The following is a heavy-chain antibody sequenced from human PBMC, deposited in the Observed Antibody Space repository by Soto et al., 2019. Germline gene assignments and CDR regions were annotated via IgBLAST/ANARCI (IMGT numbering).Heavy chain of an antibody. D-gene: IGHD3-10*01. V-gene: IGHV4-30-4*01. CDR1: GGSISSGDYY. CDR2: IYYSGST. CDR3: STSGSYYNPDY. J-gene: IGHJ4*02. Sequence: QVQLQESGPGLVKPSQTLSLTCTVSGGSISSGDYYWSWLRQPPGKGLEWIGYIYYSGSTYYNPSRKSRGTISVDTSKIQFSLKLSYVTAADTAVYYCSTSGSYYNPDYWGQGTLVTVSS.